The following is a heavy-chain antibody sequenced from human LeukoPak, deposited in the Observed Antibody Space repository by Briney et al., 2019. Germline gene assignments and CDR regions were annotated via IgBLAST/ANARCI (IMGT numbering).Heavy chain of an antibody. D-gene: IGHD2-21*01. CDR3: AKPVIPSSYQETYYMDA. CDR1: GFIFSAYG. V-gene: IGHV3-30*02. J-gene: IGHJ6*03. CDR2: IRHDESRT. Sequence: GGSLRLSCAASGFIFSAYGMHWVRQAPGEGLEWVAYIRHDESRTFYADSVKGRFTISRDDSKNTLYLQMHILRAEDTALYYCAKPVIPSSYQETYYMDAWGKGTTVTVS.